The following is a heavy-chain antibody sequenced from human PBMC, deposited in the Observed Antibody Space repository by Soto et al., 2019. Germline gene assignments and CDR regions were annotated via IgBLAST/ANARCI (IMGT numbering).Heavy chain of an antibody. CDR3: ARAYGYYFDY. V-gene: IGHV4-59*01. Sequence: QVQLQESGPGLVKPSETLSLTCTVSGGSISSYYWSWIRQPPGKGLEWIGYIYYSGSTNYNPSLXPXAXIXXATSKNQFSLKLSSVTAADTAVYYCARAYGYYFDYWGQGTLVTVSS. J-gene: IGHJ4*02. D-gene: IGHD3-10*01. CDR1: GGSISSYY. CDR2: IYYSGST.